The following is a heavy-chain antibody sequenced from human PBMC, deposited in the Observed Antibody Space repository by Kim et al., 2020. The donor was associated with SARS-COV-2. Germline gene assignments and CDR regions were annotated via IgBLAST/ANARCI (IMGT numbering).Heavy chain of an antibody. CDR3: XXDDSXXHRPKYXXFXGXHTXGXYFXX. CDR1: GFTFSSYA. D-gene: IGHD3-3*01. V-gene: IGHV3-30*04. J-gene: IGHJ4*02. CDR2: ISYDGSNK. Sequence: GGSLRLSCAASGFTFSSYAMHWVRQAPGKGLEWVAVISYDGSNKYYADSVKGRXXXXXXXSKNTLYLQXNSLRAEDTXXYYXXXDDSXXHRPKYXXFXGXHTXGXYFXXXXXGTXXXVSS.